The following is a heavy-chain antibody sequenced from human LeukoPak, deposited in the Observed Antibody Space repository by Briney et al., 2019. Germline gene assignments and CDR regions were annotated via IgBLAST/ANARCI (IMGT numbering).Heavy chain of an antibody. V-gene: IGHV3-53*01. J-gene: IGHJ4*02. Sequence: GGSLRLSCTVSGFTVSSNSMSGARQAPGKGLEWVSFIYSDNTHYSDSVKGRFTISRDNSKNTLYLQMNSLRAEDTAVYYCARRAGAYSHPYDYWGQGTLVTVSS. CDR3: ARRAGAYSHPYDY. D-gene: IGHD4/OR15-4a*01. CDR1: GFTVSSNS. CDR2: IYSDNT.